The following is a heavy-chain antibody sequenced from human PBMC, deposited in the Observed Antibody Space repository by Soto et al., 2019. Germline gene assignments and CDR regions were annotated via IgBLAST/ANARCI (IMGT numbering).Heavy chain of an antibody. CDR3: AVYTNPPFDY. Sequence: SETLSLTCAVYGGSFSGYYWSWIRQPPGKGLEWIGEINHSGSTNYNPSLKSRVTISVETSKNQLSLKLSSVTAADTAVYYCAVYTNPPFDYWGQGTLVTVSS. CDR2: INHSGST. D-gene: IGHD1-1*01. CDR1: GGSFSGYY. V-gene: IGHV4-34*01. J-gene: IGHJ4*02.